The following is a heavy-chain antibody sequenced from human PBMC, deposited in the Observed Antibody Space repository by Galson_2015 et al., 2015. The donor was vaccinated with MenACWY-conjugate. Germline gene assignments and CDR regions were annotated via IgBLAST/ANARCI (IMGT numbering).Heavy chain of an antibody. CDR1: GYTFARFG. J-gene: IGHJ6*03. Sequence: SVKVSCKASGYTFARFGITWVRQAPGQGLEWMGWISGYNGNTKYAQKFQDRVTMTTDTSTTTMYMGLRSLRSDDTAVYYCVREDIRPWKPGDMDVWGRGTTVTVSS. CDR2: ISGYNGNT. D-gene: IGHD5-12*01. V-gene: IGHV1-18*01. CDR3: VREDIRPWKPGDMDV.